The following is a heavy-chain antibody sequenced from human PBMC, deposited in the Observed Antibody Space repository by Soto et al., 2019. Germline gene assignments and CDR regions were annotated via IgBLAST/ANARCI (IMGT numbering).Heavy chain of an antibody. J-gene: IGHJ6*03. CDR1: GLTFAGHG. D-gene: IGHD2-15*01. V-gene: IGHV3-23*01. CDR3: ATGGYCSAGACQINNVYYYLDV. Sequence: EVQMLESGGGLVEPGGSLRLSCAGSGLTFAGHGLSWVRQAPGKGLEWISSLSDDGDSTHYEDSVQGRFTISRDNSKNTLSLQMNSLRVEDTAVYYCATGGYCSAGACQINNVYYYLDVWGKGTSVIVSS. CDR2: LSDDGDST.